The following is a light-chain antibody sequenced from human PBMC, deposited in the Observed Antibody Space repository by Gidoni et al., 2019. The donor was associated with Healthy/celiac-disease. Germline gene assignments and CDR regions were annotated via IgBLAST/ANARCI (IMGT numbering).Light chain of an antibody. Sequence: AIQLTQSPSSLSASVGDRVTITCRASQGISSALAWYQQKPGKAPKLLISDASSLESGVPSRFSGSASGTDFTLTISSLQPEDFATYYCQQFNSYPLTFXGXTKVEIK. J-gene: IGKJ4*01. CDR3: QQFNSYPLT. CDR2: DAS. V-gene: IGKV1-13*02. CDR1: QGISSA.